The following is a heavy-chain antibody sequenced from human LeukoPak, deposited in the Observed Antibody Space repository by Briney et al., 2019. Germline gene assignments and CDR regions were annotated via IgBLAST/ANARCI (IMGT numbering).Heavy chain of an antibody. CDR3: AREPLWFGEGYYMDV. J-gene: IGHJ6*03. CDR2: IYTSGST. D-gene: IGHD3-10*01. Sequence: PSETLSLTCTVSGSSISSGSYYWSWIRQPAGKGLEWIGRIYTSGSTNYNPSLKSRVTISVDTSKNQFSLKLSSVTAADTAVYYCAREPLWFGEGYYMDVWGKGTTVTISS. V-gene: IGHV4-61*02. CDR1: GSSISSGSYY.